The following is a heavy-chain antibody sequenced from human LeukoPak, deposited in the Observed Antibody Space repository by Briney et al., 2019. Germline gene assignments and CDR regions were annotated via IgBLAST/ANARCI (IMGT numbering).Heavy chain of an antibody. V-gene: IGHV3-9*01. Sequence: GGSLRLSCAASGFTLDDYAMHWVRQGPGKGLEWVAGITSKSGFIAYADSVKGRLTISRDNAKNSLYLQMNSLRPDDTALYYCAKDLYTYSLQYFHHWGQGTLVTVSS. D-gene: IGHD3-16*01. CDR3: AKDLYTYSLQYFHH. CDR1: GFTLDDYA. CDR2: ITSKSGFI. J-gene: IGHJ1*01.